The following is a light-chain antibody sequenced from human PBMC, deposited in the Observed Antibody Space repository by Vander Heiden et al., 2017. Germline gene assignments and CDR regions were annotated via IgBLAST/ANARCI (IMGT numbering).Light chain of an antibody. CDR2: YDS. CDR3: QGWDSSSDHVG. CDR1: NIGSKS. V-gene: IGLV3-21*02. J-gene: IGLJ3*02. Sequence: SYVMTLPPSGPRATGQTARITCGGNNIGSKSVHWYQPKPAQAPVLVVYYDSDRPSGIPERFSGSNSGNTATLTTSRVEAEDEADYYCQGWDSSSDHVGFGGGTKLTVL.